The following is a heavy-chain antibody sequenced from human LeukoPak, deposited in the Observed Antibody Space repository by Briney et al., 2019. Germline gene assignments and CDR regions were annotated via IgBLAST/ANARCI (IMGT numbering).Heavy chain of an antibody. D-gene: IGHD5-24*01. CDR2: ISAHNGDT. J-gene: IGHJ3*02. Sequence: HWASVKVSCKTFNYTFTAYGINWVRQAPGQGLEWMGWISAHNGDTKFAEKFQGRVILTTDTPTTTANMELRSLRSDDTAVYYCAREPRDGYNFAEAFDIWGQGTMVTVSS. V-gene: IGHV1-18*01. CDR1: NYTFTAYG. CDR3: AREPRDGYNFAEAFDI.